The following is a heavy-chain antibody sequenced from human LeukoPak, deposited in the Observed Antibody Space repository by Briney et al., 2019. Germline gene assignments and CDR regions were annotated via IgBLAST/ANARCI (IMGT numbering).Heavy chain of an antibody. Sequence: SETLSLTCSVYGGSFNDYYWTWIRQSPGKGLEWVGEIIHSGRTNYNPSLGSRVSLSWDTSKRQFSLMLTSVTAAEKAVYFCASGVLVKVYAAFDHWGQGTLVTVSS. CDR1: GGSFNDYY. CDR2: IIHSGRT. V-gene: IGHV4-34*12. CDR3: ASGVLVKVYAAFDH. D-gene: IGHD2-8*01. J-gene: IGHJ4*02.